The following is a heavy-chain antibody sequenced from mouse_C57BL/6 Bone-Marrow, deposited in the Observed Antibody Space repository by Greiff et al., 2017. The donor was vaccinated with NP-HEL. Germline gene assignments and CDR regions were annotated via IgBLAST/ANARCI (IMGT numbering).Heavy chain of an antibody. J-gene: IGHJ1*03. CDR1: GFTFTDYY. D-gene: IGHD1-1*01. CDR2: IRNKANGYTT. Sequence: VQLQQSGGGLVQPGGSLSLSCAASGFTFTDYYMSWVRQPPGKALEWLGFIRNKANGYTTEYSAYVKGRFTISRDNSQSILYLQRNALRAEDSATYYDAGYRNGSSYDWYFDVWRTGTTVTVSS. V-gene: IGHV7-3*01. CDR3: AGYRNGSSYDWYFDV.